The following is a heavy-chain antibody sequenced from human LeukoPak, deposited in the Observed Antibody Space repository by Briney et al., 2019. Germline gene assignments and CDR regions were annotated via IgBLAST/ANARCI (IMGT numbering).Heavy chain of an antibody. D-gene: IGHD2-2*01. CDR3: ATGIAGCSSTSCYPDY. CDR2: FDPEDGET. V-gene: IGHV1-24*01. CDR1: GHTLTELS. Sequence: GASVKVSCKVSGHTLTELSMHWVRQAPGKGLEWMGGFDPEDGETIYAQKFQGRVTMTEDTSTDTAYMELSSLRSEDTAVYYCATGIAGCSSTSCYPDYWGQGTLVTVSS. J-gene: IGHJ4*02.